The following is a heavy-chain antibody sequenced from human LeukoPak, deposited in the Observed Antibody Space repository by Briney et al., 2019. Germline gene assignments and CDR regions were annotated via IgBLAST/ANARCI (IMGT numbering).Heavy chain of an antibody. J-gene: IGHJ1*01. D-gene: IGHD2-2*01. CDR2: INHSGST. CDR1: GGSFSGYY. Sequence: SETPSLTCAVYGGSFSGYYWSWIRQPPEKGLEWIGEINHSGSTNYNPSLKSRVTISVDTSKNQFSLKLSSVTAADTAVYYRARGSRAWAKYCSSTSCSGYFQHWGQGTLVTVSS. CDR3: ARGSRAWAKYCSSTSCSGYFQH. V-gene: IGHV4-34*01.